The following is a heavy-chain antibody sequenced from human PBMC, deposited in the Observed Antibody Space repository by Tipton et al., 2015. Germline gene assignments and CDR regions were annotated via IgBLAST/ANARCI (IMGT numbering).Heavy chain of an antibody. CDR3: ARARGRHGGLFDS. J-gene: IGHJ4*02. CDR2: ISHSGNT. Sequence: TLSLTCAVSAYSISSDYYWGWIRQPPGKGLEWIGSISHSGNTNYNPSLKSRVTISVDTSKNQFSLKLSSVAAADTAVYYCARARGRHGGLFDSWGQGILVTVSS. CDR1: AYSISSDYY. V-gene: IGHV4-38-2*01. D-gene: IGHD4-23*01.